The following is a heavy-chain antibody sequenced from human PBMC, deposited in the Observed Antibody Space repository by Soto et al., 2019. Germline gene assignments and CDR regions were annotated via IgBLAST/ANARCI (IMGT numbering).Heavy chain of an antibody. J-gene: IGHJ4*02. D-gene: IGHD6-6*01. V-gene: IGHV1-2*02. CDR2: INPNSGGT. Sequence: ASVKVSCKASGYTFTGYYMHWVRQAPGQGLEWMGWINPNSGGTNYAQNFQDRVTMTRDTSISTAYMELSSLRSDDTAVYYCARGVGTTIASRFDYWGQGTLVTVSS. CDR3: ARGVGTTIASRFDY. CDR1: GYTFTGYY.